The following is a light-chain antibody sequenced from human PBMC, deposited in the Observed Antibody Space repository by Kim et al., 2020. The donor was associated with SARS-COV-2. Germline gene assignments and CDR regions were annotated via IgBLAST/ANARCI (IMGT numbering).Light chain of an antibody. CDR3: QAWDSSTAV. CDR2: QDS. V-gene: IGLV3-1*01. Sequence: SYELTQPPSVSVSPGQTASITCSGDHLGDKYACWYQQKPGQSPVMVIYQDSKRPSGIPERFSGSNSGNTATLTISGTQAMDEADYYCQAWDSSTAVFGGGTQLTVL. CDR1: HLGDKY. J-gene: IGLJ2*01.